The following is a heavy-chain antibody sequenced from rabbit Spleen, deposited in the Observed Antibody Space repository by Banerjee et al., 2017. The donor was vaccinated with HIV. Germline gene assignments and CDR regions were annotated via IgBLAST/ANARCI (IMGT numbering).Heavy chain of an antibody. J-gene: IGHJ4*01. CDR3: AISYPGSSYGFNL. CDR1: GFDFSINYV. Sequence: QEQLVESGGGLVQPEGSLTLTCTVSGFDFSINYVMRWVRQAPGKGLEWIASIYPTNGVSYYANWAKGRFTISKTSSTTVTLQMTRLTAADTATYFCAISYPGSSYGFNLWGPGTLVTVS. V-gene: IGHV1S45*01. CDR2: IYPTNGVS. D-gene: IGHD8-1*01.